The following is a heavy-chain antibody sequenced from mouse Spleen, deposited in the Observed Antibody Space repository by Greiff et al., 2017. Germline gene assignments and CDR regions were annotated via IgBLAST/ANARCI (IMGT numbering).Heavy chain of an antibody. CDR2: INPNNGGT. V-gene: IGHV1-18*01. CDR1: GYTFTDYN. D-gene: IGHD1-2*01. J-gene: IGHJ4*01. CDR3: ARRRGLLRLAAMDY. Sequence: EVQLQQSGPELVKPGASVKIPCKASGYTFTDYNMDWVKQSHGKSLEWIGDINPNNGGTIYNQKFKGKATLTVDKSSSTAYMELRSLTSEDTAVYYCARRRGLLRLAAMDYWGQGTSVTVSS.